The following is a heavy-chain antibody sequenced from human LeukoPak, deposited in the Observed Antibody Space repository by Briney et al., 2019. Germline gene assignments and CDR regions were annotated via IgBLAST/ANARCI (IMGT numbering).Heavy chain of an antibody. J-gene: IGHJ4*02. CDR2: INSDGSAT. CDR3: GSLTVVARDH. Sequence: GGSLRLSCAASGFSFSTHWMHWVRQAPGKGLVYVAQINSDGSATTYADSVKGRFTISRDNAKNTLYLEMSSLRAEDTAVYYCGSLTVVARDHWGQGTLVTVSS. V-gene: IGHV3-74*01. CDR1: GFSFSTHW. D-gene: IGHD3-22*01.